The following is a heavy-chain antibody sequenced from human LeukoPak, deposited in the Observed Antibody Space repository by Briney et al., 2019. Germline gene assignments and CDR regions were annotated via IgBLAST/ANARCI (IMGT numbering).Heavy chain of an antibody. Sequence: GGSLRLSCAVSGFNVDDYAIHWVRQPPGKGLEWVSGIRWDRGTVGYAGSVKGRFTMSRDSAKNSVYPQMNSLRPEDTALYYCARGIDSSGTYSGWGFHLRYWGQGTQVTVSS. V-gene: IGHV3-9*01. D-gene: IGHD2-15*01. CDR3: ARGIDSSGTYSGWGFHLRY. J-gene: IGHJ4*02. CDR2: IRWDRGTV. CDR1: GFNVDDYA.